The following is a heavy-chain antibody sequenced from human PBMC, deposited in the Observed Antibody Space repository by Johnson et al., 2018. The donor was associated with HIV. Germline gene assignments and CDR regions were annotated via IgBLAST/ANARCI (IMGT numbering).Heavy chain of an antibody. CDR3: ARDGRDLVTRGSFDV. V-gene: IGHV3-30*02. CDR2: IRNDGSNE. D-gene: IGHD3-9*01. Sequence: QPGGSLRLSCAASGFTISTYGIHWVRQAPGKGMEWVAFIRNDGSNEYYGDSVTGRLSISRDNSKKKLYLQMNSLRPEDTAVYYCARDGRDLVTRGSFDVWGQGTVVTVSS. CDR1: GFTISTYG. J-gene: IGHJ3*01.